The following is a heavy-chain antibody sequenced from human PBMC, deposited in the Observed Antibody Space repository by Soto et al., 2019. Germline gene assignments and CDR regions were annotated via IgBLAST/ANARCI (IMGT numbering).Heavy chain of an antibody. CDR3: ARAAPSTSDHSGMEV. Sequence: QVQLVQSGAEVKKPGASVKVSCKSSGYTFSMSGISWVRQAPGQGLEWMGWISGYNGNTNYEQKFKDRVTLTPDTTTNTAYMELRSLSSDDTAVYYWARAAPSTSDHSGMEVWGQATTVTVYS. D-gene: IGHD6-6*01. V-gene: IGHV1-18*01. J-gene: IGHJ6*02. CDR1: GYTFSMSG. CDR2: ISGYNGNT.